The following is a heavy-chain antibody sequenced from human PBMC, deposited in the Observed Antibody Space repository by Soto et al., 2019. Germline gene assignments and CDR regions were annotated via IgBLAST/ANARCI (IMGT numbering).Heavy chain of an antibody. J-gene: IGHJ2*01. CDR3: ARDRYCSGGSCYSDWYFDL. D-gene: IGHD2-15*01. Sequence: SVKVSCKASGYTFTSYGISWVRQAPGQGLEWMGGIIPYNGKANYAQKFQGRVTITADESTSTAYMELGSLRSEDTAVYYCARDRYCSGGSCYSDWYFDLWGRGTLVTVSS. CDR2: IIPYNGKA. V-gene: IGHV1-69*13. CDR1: GYTFTSYG.